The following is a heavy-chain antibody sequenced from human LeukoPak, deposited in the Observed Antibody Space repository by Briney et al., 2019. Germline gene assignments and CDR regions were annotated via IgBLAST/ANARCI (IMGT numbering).Heavy chain of an antibody. J-gene: IGHJ6*03. CDR3: ARGVGPAANYYMDV. CDR1: GFTFSSYN. Sequence: PGGSLRLSCAASGFTFSSYNMNWVRKAPGKGLEWVSSISSSSNYIYYADSVKGRFTISRDNAKNSLYLQMNSLRAEDTAVYYCARGVGPAANYYMDVWGKGTTVTVSS. V-gene: IGHV3-21*01. D-gene: IGHD2-2*01. CDR2: ISSSSNYI.